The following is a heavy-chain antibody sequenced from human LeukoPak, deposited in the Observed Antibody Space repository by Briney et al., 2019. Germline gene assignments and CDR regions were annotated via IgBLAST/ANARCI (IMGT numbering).Heavy chain of an antibody. J-gene: IGHJ4*02. CDR1: GYTFTSYD. D-gene: IGHD2-2*01. CDR3: ARGRRRRDIVVVPATWPMGY. V-gene: IGHV1-8*03. CDR2: MNPNSGNT. Sequence: GASVKVSCKASGYTFTSYDINWVRQATGQGLKWMGWMNPNSGNTGYAQKFQGRVTIPRNTSISTAYMELSSLRSEDTAVYYCARGRRRRDIVVVPATWPMGYWGQGTLVTVSS.